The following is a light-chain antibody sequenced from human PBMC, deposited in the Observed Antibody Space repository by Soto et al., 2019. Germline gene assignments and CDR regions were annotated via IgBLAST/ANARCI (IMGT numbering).Light chain of an antibody. CDR2: GAS. CDR3: QQYGSSGT. J-gene: IGKJ1*01. CDR1: QSVSSN. V-gene: IGKV3D-15*01. Sequence: EIVMTQSPATLSVSPGERATLSCRASQSVSSNLAWYQQKPGQAPRLLIYGASTRATGIPARFSGSGSGTDFTLTISRLEPEDFAVYYCQQYGSSGTFGQGTKVDI.